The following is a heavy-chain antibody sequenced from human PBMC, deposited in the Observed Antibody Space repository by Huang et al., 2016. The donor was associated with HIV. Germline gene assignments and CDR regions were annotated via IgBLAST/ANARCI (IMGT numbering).Heavy chain of an antibody. D-gene: IGHD3-3*01. V-gene: IGHV4-34*02. CDR2: VNDSGAT. CDR3: ARQWTILEWLLGLDV. J-gene: IGHJ6*02. CDR1: GGSFTGNY. Sequence: QMQLQQRGAGLLKPSETLSLTCGVSGGSFTGNYLTWIRQAPGQGLEWIGEVNDSGATNYNPSLNGRVTISLDKSNRELSLNLRSVTAADTAVYYCARQWTILEWLLGLDVWGQGTTVSVSS.